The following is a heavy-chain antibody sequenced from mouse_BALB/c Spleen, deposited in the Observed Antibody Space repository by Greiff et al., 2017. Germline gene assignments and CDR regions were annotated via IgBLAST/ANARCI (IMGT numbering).Heavy chain of an antibody. V-gene: IGHV5-9-1*01. D-gene: IGHD2-4*01. CDR2: ISSGGSYT. CDR3: ARRPYYDYDEGYFDY. Sequence: EVMLVESGGGLVQPGGSLKLSCAASGFTFSSYAMSWVRQTPEKRLEWVATISSGGSYTYYPDSVKGRFTISRDNAKNTLYLQMSSLRSEDTAMYYCARRPYYDYDEGYFDYWGQGTTLTVSS. J-gene: IGHJ2*01. CDR1: GFTFSSYA.